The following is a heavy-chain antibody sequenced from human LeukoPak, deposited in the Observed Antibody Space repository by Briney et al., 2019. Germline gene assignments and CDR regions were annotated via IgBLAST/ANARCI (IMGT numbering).Heavy chain of an antibody. J-gene: IGHJ4*02. CDR2: IYHSGSN. CDR1: GGPISSSNW. Sequence: SGTLSLTCAVSGGPISSSNWWSWVRQPPGKGLEWIGEIYHSGSNNYNPSLKSRVTISVDKSKNQFSLKLSSVTAADTAVYYCARDQELYYYGSGSYYDYWGQGTLVTVSS. D-gene: IGHD3-10*01. V-gene: IGHV4-4*02. CDR3: ARDQELYYYGSGSYYDY.